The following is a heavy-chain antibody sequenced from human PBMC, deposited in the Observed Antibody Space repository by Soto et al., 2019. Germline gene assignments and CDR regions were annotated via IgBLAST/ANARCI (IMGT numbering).Heavy chain of an antibody. CDR2: IKQDGSEK. V-gene: IGHV3-7*01. Sequence: PGGSLGLSCAASGLTVSRYWISWVRQAPGKWLEWVANIKQDGSEKYYVDSVKGRFTISRDNAKNSLYLQMNSLRAEDTAVYYCARDSDTAMVTLFDYWGQGTLVTVSS. J-gene: IGHJ4*02. D-gene: IGHD5-18*01. CDR1: GLTVSRYW. CDR3: ARDSDTAMVTLFDY.